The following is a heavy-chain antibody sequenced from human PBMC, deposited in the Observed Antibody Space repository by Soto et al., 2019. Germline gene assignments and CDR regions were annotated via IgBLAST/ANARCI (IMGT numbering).Heavy chain of an antibody. D-gene: IGHD1-26*01. CDR2: ISGSGGST. Sequence: PGGSLRLSCAASGFTFSSYAMSWVRQAPGKGLEWVSAISGSGGSTYYADSVKGRFTISRDNSKNTLYLQMNSLRAEDTAVYYCAKDLGATKYYYGMDVWGQGTTVTVSS. J-gene: IGHJ6*02. CDR1: GFTFSSYA. CDR3: AKDLGATKYYYGMDV. V-gene: IGHV3-23*01.